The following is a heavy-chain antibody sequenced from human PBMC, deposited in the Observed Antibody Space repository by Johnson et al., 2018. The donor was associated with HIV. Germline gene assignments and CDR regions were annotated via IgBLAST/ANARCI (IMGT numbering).Heavy chain of an antibody. Sequence: QVQLVESGGGVVQPGRSLRLSCAASGFIFSSYGTHWVRQAPGKGLEWVAGIWYDGSNKYYADSVKGRFTISRDNSKNTLYLQMNSLRAEDTAVYYCARTEITFGGVIDPHDAFDIWGQGTMVTVS. D-gene: IGHD3-16*02. V-gene: IGHV3-33*01. J-gene: IGHJ3*02. CDR1: GFIFSSYG. CDR2: IWYDGSNK. CDR3: ARTEITFGGVIDPHDAFDI.